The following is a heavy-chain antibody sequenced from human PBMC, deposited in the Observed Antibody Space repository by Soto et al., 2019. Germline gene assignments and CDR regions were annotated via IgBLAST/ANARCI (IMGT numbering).Heavy chain of an antibody. Sequence: QVQLQESGPGLVKPSQTLSLTCTVSGGSISIGGYYWSWIRQHPGKGLEWIGYIYYSGSTYYNPSLKSRVTISVDTSKNQFSLKLSSVTAADTAVYYCARDLQYSRLFYGMDVWCQGTTVTVSS. J-gene: IGHJ6*02. CDR3: ARDLQYSRLFYGMDV. D-gene: IGHD6-13*01. V-gene: IGHV4-31*03. CDR1: GGSISIGGYY. CDR2: IYYSGST.